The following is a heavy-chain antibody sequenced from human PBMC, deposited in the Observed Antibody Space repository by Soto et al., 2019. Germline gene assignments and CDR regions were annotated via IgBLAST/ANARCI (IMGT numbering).Heavy chain of an antibody. Sequence: PSETLSLTCTVSGGSISSYYWSWIRQPPGKGLEWIGYIYYSGSTNYNPSLKSRVTISVDTSKNQFSLKLSSVTAADTAVYYCARMRNILTGYPGHCDYWGQGTLVTVS. J-gene: IGHJ4*02. V-gene: IGHV4-59*01. CDR1: GGSISSYY. CDR2: IYYSGST. D-gene: IGHD3-9*01. CDR3: ARMRNILTGYPGHCDY.